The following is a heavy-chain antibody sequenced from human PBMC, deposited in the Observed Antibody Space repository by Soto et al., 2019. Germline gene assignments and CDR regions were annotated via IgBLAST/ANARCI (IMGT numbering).Heavy chain of an antibody. CDR1: GFTFSSYA. CDR2: ISGSGGST. D-gene: IGHD3-3*01. J-gene: IGHJ3*02. CDR3: ARRDYYDFWSGYAFDI. Sequence: GGSLRLSCAASGFTFSSYAMSWVRQAPGKGLEWVSAISGSGGSTYYADSVKGRFTISRDNSKNTLYLQMNSLRAEDTAVYYCARRDYYDFWSGYAFDIWGQGTMVTVSS. V-gene: IGHV3-23*01.